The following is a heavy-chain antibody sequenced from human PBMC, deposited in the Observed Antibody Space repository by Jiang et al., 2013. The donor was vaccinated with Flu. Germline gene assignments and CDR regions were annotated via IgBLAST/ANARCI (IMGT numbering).Heavy chain of an antibody. CDR1: GYTFTSYD. Sequence: SGAEVKKPGASVKVSCKASGYTFTSYDINWVRQATGQGLEWMGWMNPNSGNTGYAQKFQGRVTMTRNTSISTAYMELSSLRSEDTAVYYCARVSDGWNYEVYYYGMDVWGQGTTVTVSS. CDR3: ARVSDGWNYEVYYYGMDV. CDR2: MNPNSGNT. J-gene: IGHJ6*02. V-gene: IGHV1-8*01. D-gene: IGHD1-7*01.